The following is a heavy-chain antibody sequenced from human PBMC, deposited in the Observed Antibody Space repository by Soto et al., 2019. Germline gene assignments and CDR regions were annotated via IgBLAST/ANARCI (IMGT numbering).Heavy chain of an antibody. J-gene: IGHJ4*02. Sequence: SETLSLTCTVSGGSISSYYWSWIRQPPGKGLEWIGYIYYSGSTNYNPSLKSRVTISVDTSKNQFSLKLSSVTAADTAVYYCARHTNHHYGDYGLLAAYYFDYWGQGTLVTVSS. CDR2: IYYSGST. D-gene: IGHD4-17*01. CDR1: GGSISSYY. CDR3: ARHTNHHYGDYGLLAAYYFDY. V-gene: IGHV4-59*08.